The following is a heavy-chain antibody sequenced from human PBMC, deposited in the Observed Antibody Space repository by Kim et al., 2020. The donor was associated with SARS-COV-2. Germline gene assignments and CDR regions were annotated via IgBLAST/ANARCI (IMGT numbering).Heavy chain of an antibody. CDR2: ISYDGSNK. V-gene: IGHV3-30-3*01. Sequence: GGSLRLSCAASGFTFSNYAMHWVRQAPGKGLEWVAVISYDGSNKYYADSVKGRFTVSRDNSKNTLYLQMNSLRAEDTAVYYCARDRGELLPTYYYYGMDVWGQGTTVTVSS. J-gene: IGHJ6*02. D-gene: IGHD1-26*01. CDR3: ARDRGELLPTYYYYGMDV. CDR1: GFTFSNYA.